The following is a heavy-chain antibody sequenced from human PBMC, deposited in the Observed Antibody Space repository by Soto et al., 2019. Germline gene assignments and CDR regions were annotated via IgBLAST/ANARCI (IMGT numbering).Heavy chain of an antibody. Sequence: SQTLSLTCAISGDSVSSNSAAWNWIRQSPSRGLEWLGRTYYRSKWYNDYAVSVKSRITINPDTSKNQFSLQLNSVTPEDTAVYYCARDLGVVVVAATLSAFDIWGQGTMVTVSS. D-gene: IGHD2-15*01. CDR3: ARDLGVVVVAATLSAFDI. CDR2: TYYRSKWYN. J-gene: IGHJ3*02. V-gene: IGHV6-1*01. CDR1: GDSVSSNSAA.